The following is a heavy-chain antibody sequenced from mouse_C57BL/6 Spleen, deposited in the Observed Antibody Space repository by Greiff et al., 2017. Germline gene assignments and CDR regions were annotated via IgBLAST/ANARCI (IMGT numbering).Heavy chain of an antibody. CDR1: GYTFTSYW. CDR3: ARSSIYYGSSYRYYFDY. J-gene: IGHJ2*01. V-gene: IGHV1-59*01. Sequence: QVQLQQPGAELVRPGTSVKLSCKASGYTFTSYWMHWVKQRPGQGLEWIGVIDPSDSYTNYNQKFKGKATLTVATSSSTAYMQLSSLTSEDSAVYYCARSSIYYGSSYRYYFDYWGQGTTLTVSS. CDR2: IDPSDSYT. D-gene: IGHD1-1*01.